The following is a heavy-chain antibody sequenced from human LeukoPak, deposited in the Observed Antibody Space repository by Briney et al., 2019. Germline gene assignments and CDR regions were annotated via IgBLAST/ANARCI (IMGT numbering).Heavy chain of an antibody. V-gene: IGHV4-34*01. J-gene: IGHJ6*03. CDR1: GEFFSGYY. CDR3: ARGNWNYGENYYYYMDV. CDR2: INHIGSA. D-gene: IGHD1-7*01. Sequence: PSETLSLTCAVYGEFFSGYYWTWIRQSPGKGLEWIGEINHIGSANYNPSLKSRVTISVDTSKNQFSLKLSSVTAADTAVYYCARGNWNYGENYYYYMDVWGKGTTVTVSS.